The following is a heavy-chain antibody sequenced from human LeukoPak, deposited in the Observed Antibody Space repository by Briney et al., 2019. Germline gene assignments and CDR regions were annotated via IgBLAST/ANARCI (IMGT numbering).Heavy chain of an antibody. CDR2: ISCSSSTI. CDR1: RFTFSSYS. V-gene: IGHV3-48*04. J-gene: IGHJ4*02. Sequence: GGSLRLSCGASRFTFSSYSMNWVRQAPGKGLEWVSYISCSSSTIYYADSVKGRFTISRDNAKSSLYLQMSSLRAEDTAVYYCARDQSGYCGSTSGYGFDYWGQGALVTVSS. D-gene: IGHD2-2*01. CDR3: ARDQSGYCGSTSGYGFDY.